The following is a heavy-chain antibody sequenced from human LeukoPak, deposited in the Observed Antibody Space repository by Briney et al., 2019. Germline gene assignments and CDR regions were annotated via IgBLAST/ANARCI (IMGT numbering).Heavy chain of an antibody. CDR3: ARGPGYGSGSLSPLAP. V-gene: IGHV3-13*01. CDR2: IGTAGDT. Sequence: GGSLTLSCAASGFTFSSYDMHWVRQATRKGLELVSAIGTAGDTYYPGSVKGRFTISRENAKNSLYLQMNSLSAGDTAVYYCARGPGYGSGSLSPLAPWGQGTLVTVSS. J-gene: IGHJ5*02. CDR1: GFTFSSYD. D-gene: IGHD3-10*01.